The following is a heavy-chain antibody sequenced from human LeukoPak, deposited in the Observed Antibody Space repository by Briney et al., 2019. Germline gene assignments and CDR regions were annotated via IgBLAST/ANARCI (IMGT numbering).Heavy chain of an antibody. CDR1: GGSFSGYY. D-gene: IGHD5-12*01. CDR2: INHSGST. J-gene: IGHJ4*02. Sequence: SETLSLICAVYGGSFSGYYWSWIRQPPGKGLEWIREINHSGSTNYNPSLKSRVTISVETSKNQFSLKLSSVAAADTAVYYCARSDVATSYFDYWGQGTLVTVSS. V-gene: IGHV4-34*01. CDR3: ARSDVATSYFDY.